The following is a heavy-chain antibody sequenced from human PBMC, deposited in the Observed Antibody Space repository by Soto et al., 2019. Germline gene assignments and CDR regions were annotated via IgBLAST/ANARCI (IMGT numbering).Heavy chain of an antibody. D-gene: IGHD1-1*01. V-gene: IGHV3-23*01. CDR1: GLTFSNYA. Sequence: PGGSLRLSCAASGLTFSNYAVSWVRQAPGKGLEWVSAISATGITTYYAGSVKGRFTISRDNSKSTLYLQMNNLTADDTALYYCATPNDAPNYWGQGTQVTVSS. CDR3: ATPNDAPNY. CDR2: ISATGITT. J-gene: IGHJ4*02.